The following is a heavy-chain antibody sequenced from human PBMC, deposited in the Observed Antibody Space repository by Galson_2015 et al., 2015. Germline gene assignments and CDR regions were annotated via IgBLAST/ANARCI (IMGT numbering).Heavy chain of an antibody. CDR2: IHPGDSDT. D-gene: IGHD5-24*01. CDR1: GYSFTSYW. CDR3: ARFQRDGYKMGTFDT. J-gene: IGHJ3*02. V-gene: IGHV5-51*01. Sequence: QSGAEVKKPGESLKISCKGSGYSFTSYWIGWVRQMPGKGLECMGIIHPGDSDTRYSPSFQGQVTFSADKSISTAYLQWSSLKASDTAMYYCARFQRDGYKMGTFDTWGQGTLVTVSS.